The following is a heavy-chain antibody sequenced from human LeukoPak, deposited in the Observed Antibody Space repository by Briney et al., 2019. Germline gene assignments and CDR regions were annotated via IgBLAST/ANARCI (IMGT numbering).Heavy chain of an antibody. CDR3: AKDMERGYSYGSIDY. Sequence: GGSLRLSCAASGFTFSNYSMNWVRQAPGKGLEWVSSISSNSKYIYYADSVKGRFTISRDNAKNTLYLQMNSLRAEDTAVYYCAKDMERGYSYGSIDYWGQGTLVTVSS. D-gene: IGHD5-18*01. CDR1: GFTFSNYS. V-gene: IGHV3-21*01. J-gene: IGHJ4*02. CDR2: ISSNSKYI.